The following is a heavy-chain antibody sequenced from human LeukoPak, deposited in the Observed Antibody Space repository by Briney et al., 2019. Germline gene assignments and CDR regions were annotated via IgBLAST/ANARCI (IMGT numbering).Heavy chain of an antibody. CDR3: ARKALGYRLAYGDY. CDR2: ISANGGST. J-gene: IGHJ4*02. Sequence: GGSLRLSCAASGFTFSYYAMSWVRQAPGKGLEWVSTISANGGSTFYADSVKGRFTVSRDSSKDTLYLQMNSLRAEDTAVYFCARKALGYRLAYGDYWGQGTLVTVSS. CDR1: GFTFSYYA. D-gene: IGHD5-12*01. V-gene: IGHV3-23*01.